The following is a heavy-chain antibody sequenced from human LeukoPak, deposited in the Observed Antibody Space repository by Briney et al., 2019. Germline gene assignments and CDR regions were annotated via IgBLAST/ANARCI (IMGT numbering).Heavy chain of an antibody. CDR3: ARNLAYNAFDI. CDR2: IKEDGSQM. CDR1: GFTSSSSW. Sequence: GGSLRLSCAASGFTSSSSWMTWVRQPLGKGLEYVATIKEDGSQMHYEDSLKGRFTISRDNVKNSLYLQMDSLRAEDSAVYFCARNLAYNAFDIWGQGTVVTVCS. V-gene: IGHV3-7*01. J-gene: IGHJ3*02. D-gene: IGHD1-1*01.